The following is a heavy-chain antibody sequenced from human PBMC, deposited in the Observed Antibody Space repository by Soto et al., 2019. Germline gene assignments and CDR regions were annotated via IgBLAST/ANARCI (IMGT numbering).Heavy chain of an antibody. J-gene: IGHJ4*02. V-gene: IGHV1-2*04. Sequence: GASVKVSCKASGYTFTGYYMHRVRQAPGQGLEWMGWINPNSGGTNYAQKFQGWVTMTRDTSISTAYMELSRLRSDDTAVYYCVRGEAAAGKVPFDYWGQGTLVTVSS. D-gene: IGHD6-13*01. CDR2: INPNSGGT. CDR3: VRGEAAAGKVPFDY. CDR1: GYTFTGYY.